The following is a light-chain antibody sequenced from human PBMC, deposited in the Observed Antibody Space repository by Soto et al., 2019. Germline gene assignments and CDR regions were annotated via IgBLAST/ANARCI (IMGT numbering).Light chain of an antibody. CDR1: QSVSSSY. Sequence: EIVLTQSPGTLSLSPGERGTLSCRASQSVSSSYLAWYQQKPGQAPRLLIYGASSRATGIPDRFSGSGSGTDFTLSISRLEPEDFAVYYCQYYGRSPRTFGQGTKVEIK. V-gene: IGKV3-20*01. CDR3: QYYGRSPRT. J-gene: IGKJ1*01. CDR2: GAS.